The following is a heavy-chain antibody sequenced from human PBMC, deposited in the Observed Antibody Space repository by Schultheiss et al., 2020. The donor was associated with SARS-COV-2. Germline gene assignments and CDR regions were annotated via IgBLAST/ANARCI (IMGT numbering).Heavy chain of an antibody. J-gene: IGHJ4*02. CDR1: GFTFSSYS. Sequence: GGSLRLSCAASGFTFSSYSMNWVRQAPGKGLEWVSSISSSSSYIYYADSVKGRFTISRDNAKNSLYLQMNSLRAEDTAVYYCAKERDGYNSGQFDYWGQGTLVTVSS. D-gene: IGHD5-24*01. CDR2: ISSSSSYI. CDR3: AKERDGYNSGQFDY. V-gene: IGHV3-21*01.